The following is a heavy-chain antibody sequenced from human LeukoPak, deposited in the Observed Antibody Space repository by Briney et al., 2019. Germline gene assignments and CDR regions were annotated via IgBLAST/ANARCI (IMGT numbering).Heavy chain of an antibody. CDR1: GFTFSTHW. CDR3: ARAVAGTRNAFDL. Sequence: GGSLRLSCAASGFTFSTHWMHWVRQVPGKGLVWISRISNDVISTISTSYADSVKGRFTISRDNAKNTLYLQMNSLIAEDTAVYYCARAVAGTRNAFDLWGQGTMVTVSS. CDR2: ISNDVIST. D-gene: IGHD6-19*01. J-gene: IGHJ3*01. V-gene: IGHV3-74*01.